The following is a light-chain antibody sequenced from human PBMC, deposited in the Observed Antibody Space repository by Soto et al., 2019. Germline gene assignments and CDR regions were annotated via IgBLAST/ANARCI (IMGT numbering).Light chain of an antibody. CDR1: QSISSN. Sequence: EIVMTQSPATLSLSPGERATLSCRASQSISSNLAWYQQKPGQAPRLLIYGASSRATGIPDRFGGSGAGTDCTLTVSRLEPEDFAVYYCQQYGSSQWTLGQGTKVDIK. CDR3: QQYGSSQWT. V-gene: IGKV3-20*01. J-gene: IGKJ1*01. CDR2: GAS.